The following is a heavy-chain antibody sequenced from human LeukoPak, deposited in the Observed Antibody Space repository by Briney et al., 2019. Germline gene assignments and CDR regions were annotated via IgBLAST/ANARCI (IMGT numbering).Heavy chain of an antibody. V-gene: IGHV4-30-4*01. CDR2: IYYSGST. CDR3: ARVSAPYDSSGYYYLFDY. D-gene: IGHD3-22*01. CDR1: GGSISNGDYY. Sequence: SSETLSPTCTVSGGSISNGDYYWSWIRQPPGKGLERIGYIYYSGSTYYNPSLKSRLTISVDTSKNQFSLKLSSVTAADTAVYYCARVSAPYDSSGYYYLFDYWGQGTLVTVSS. J-gene: IGHJ4*02.